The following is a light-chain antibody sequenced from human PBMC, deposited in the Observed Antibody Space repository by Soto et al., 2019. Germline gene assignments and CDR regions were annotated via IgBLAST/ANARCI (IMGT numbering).Light chain of an antibody. J-gene: IGKJ5*01. V-gene: IGKV2-28*01. CDR3: MQALQSLT. CDR2: FGS. Sequence: EIVMTQSPLTLPVTPGEPSSISCRSSQSLLYNNTYNYLDCYVQKPGHSPXLFIYFGSNRAPGVPDTFSGSGSGTDFTLKINRVEAEDVRTYYCMQALQSLTFGQGTRLEIK. CDR1: QSLLYNNTYNY.